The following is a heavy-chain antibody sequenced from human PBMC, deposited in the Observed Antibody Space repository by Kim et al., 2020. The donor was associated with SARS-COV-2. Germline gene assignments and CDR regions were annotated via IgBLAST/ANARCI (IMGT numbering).Heavy chain of an antibody. J-gene: IGHJ4*02. Sequence: WYKDYAVSVKRRITIQPDTSTNQFSLQRNSVTPEDTAVYYCARDSVRHFDYWGQGTLTTVSS. CDR3: ARDSVRHFDY. CDR2: WYK. V-gene: IGHV6-1*01. D-gene: IGHD6-6*01.